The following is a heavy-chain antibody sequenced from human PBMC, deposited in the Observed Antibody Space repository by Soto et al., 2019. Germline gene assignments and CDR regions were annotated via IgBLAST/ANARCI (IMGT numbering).Heavy chain of an antibody. Sequence: EVHLLESGGGLVQPGGSLRLSCAASGFTFSSYAMSWVRQAPGKGLEWVSGMGASGGATYLADSVKGRFTISRDNSKNTLYLQMNSLRADDTAVYYCAKDPNGDYLGAFDIWGQGTMVTVSS. CDR1: GFTFSSYA. CDR3: AKDPNGDYLGAFDI. J-gene: IGHJ3*02. D-gene: IGHD4-17*01. V-gene: IGHV3-23*01. CDR2: MGASGGAT.